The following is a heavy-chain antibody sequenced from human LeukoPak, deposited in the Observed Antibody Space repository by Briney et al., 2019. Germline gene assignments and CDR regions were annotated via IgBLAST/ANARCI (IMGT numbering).Heavy chain of an antibody. J-gene: IGHJ3*02. V-gene: IGHV4-59*01. Sequence: SETLSLTCTVSGGSISSYYWSRIRQPPGKRLEWMWYIFYRGSTNYNPSLKSRVAISEDTSKNQFSLNLSSVTAADTAVYYCARGGYYGSGSDDAFDISGQGTMVTVSS. CDR2: IFYRGST. CDR3: ARGGYYGSGSDDAFDI. D-gene: IGHD3-10*01. CDR1: GGSISSYY.